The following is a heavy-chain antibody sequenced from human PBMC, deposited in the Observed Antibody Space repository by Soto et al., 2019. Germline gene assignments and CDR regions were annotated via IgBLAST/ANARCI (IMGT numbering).Heavy chain of an antibody. CDR1: VFTFSSSA. CDR2: LLSDGSNE. CDR3: AKDITTSWSFEF. V-gene: IGHV3-30*18. J-gene: IGHJ3*01. D-gene: IGHD2-2*01. Sequence: VGSLRLSCAASVFTFSSSAMHCVRHSPGKGLEWVAILLSDGSNEYYADSVKGRFTISRDNSKNTLYLQMSSLRAEDTALYYCAKDITTSWSFEFWGHATLVTVSS.